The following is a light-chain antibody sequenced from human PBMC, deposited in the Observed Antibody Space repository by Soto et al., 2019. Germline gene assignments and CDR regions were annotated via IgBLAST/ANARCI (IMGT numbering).Light chain of an antibody. Sequence: EIVLTQSPGTLSLSPGERATLSCRATESVDSNYLAWYQQKPGQAPRLLIYGAASRATGTPDRFSGSGSGTAFLLTISRLDPEDSAVYYCQQYSDSPQTFGQGTKVEIK. J-gene: IGKJ1*01. CDR1: ESVDSNY. CDR2: GAA. V-gene: IGKV3-20*01. CDR3: QQYSDSPQT.